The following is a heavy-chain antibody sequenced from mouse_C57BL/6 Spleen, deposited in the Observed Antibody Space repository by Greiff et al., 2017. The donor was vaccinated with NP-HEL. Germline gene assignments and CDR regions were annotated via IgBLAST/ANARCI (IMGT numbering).Heavy chain of an antibody. Sequence: VQGVESGPELVKPGASVKISCKASGYAFSSSWMNWVKQRPGKGLEWIGRIYPGDGDTNYNGKFKGKATLTADKSSSTAYMQLSSLTSEDSAVYFCARDYYGSSYEYFDVWGTGTTVTVSS. J-gene: IGHJ1*03. D-gene: IGHD1-1*01. CDR3: ARDYYGSSYEYFDV. CDR2: IYPGDGDT. CDR1: GYAFSSSW. V-gene: IGHV1-82*01.